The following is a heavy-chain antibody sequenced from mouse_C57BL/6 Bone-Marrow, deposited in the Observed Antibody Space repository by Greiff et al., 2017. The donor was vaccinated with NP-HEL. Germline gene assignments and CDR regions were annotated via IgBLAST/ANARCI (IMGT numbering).Heavy chain of an antibody. CDR3: ARRAGTAY. D-gene: IGHD3-3*01. Sequence: VQLQQSGAELARPGASVKLSCKASGYTFTSYGISGVKQGTGQGLGWIGEIYPRRGNTYYNEKFKGKATLTADKSSSTAYMELRSLTSEDSAVYFCARRAGTAYWGQGTTLTVSS. CDR2: IYPRRGNT. V-gene: IGHV1-81*01. J-gene: IGHJ2*01. CDR1: GYTFTSYG.